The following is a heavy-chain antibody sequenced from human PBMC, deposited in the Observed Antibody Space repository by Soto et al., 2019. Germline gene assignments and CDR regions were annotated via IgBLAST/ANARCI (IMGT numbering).Heavy chain of an antibody. D-gene: IGHD2-2*01. Sequence: SETLSLTCAVYGGSFSGYYWSWIRQPPGKGLEWIGEINHSGSTNYNPSLKSRVTISVDTSKNQCSLKLSSVTAADTAVYYCAGDIVVVPAAMNWFDPWGQGTLVTVSS. CDR1: GGSFSGYY. J-gene: IGHJ5*02. CDR2: INHSGST. V-gene: IGHV4-34*01. CDR3: AGDIVVVPAAMNWFDP.